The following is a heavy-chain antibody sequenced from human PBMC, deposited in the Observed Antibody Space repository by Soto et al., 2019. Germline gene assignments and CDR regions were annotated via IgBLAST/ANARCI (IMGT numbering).Heavy chain of an antibody. Sequence: QVQLVESGGGVVQPGRSLRLSCAASGFTFSTYGMHWVRQAPGKGLEWVAVVSNDGSNKYYADSVKGRFTISRDNSKDTLYLQMNSLRTEDTAVYYCAKRAVAIWRSNYNYYYMDGWGKGTTVTVSS. J-gene: IGHJ6*03. D-gene: IGHD6-19*01. CDR1: GFTFSTYG. V-gene: IGHV3-30*18. CDR3: AKRAVAIWRSNYNYYYMDG. CDR2: VSNDGSNK.